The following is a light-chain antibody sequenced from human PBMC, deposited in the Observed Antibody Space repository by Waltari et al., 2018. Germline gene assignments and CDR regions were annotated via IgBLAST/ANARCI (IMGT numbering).Light chain of an antibody. CDR2: GNR. CDR1: SSNLGAAYD. CDR3: QSYDSSLSGSKV. V-gene: IGLV1-40*01. J-gene: IGLJ2*01. Sequence: QSVLTQPPSVSGAPGQRVTISCTGSSSNLGAAYDVHWYQHLPGTAPKPLIYGNRNRPSGVPDRFSGSKSGTSASLAITGLQAEDEADYYCQSYDSSLSGSKVFGGGTKLTVL.